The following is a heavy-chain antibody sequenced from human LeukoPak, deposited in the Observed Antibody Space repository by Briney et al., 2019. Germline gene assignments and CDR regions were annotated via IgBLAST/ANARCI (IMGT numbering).Heavy chain of an antibody. V-gene: IGHV3-64D*06. CDR3: QGELREY. CDR2: ISCNGGDT. Sequence: PGGSLRLSCSVSGFTFSTYAMHWVRQAPGKGLEYISDISCNGGDTYYAGSVKGRFTISRYNSKNTLYLQMSSLKAEDTAVYYCQGELREYWGQGTLVTVSS. J-gene: IGHJ4*02. CDR1: GFTFSTYA. D-gene: IGHD3-10*01.